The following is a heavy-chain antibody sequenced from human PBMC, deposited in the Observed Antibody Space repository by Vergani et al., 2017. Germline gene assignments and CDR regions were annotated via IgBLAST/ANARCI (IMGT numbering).Heavy chain of an antibody. Sequence: VQLLESGGGLVQPGGSLRLSCAASGFTFSSYAMSWVRQAPGKGLEWVSAISGSGGSTYYADYVKGRFTISRDNYKNTLYLQMNSLRAEDTAVYYCAKDTGDVRDYYYYGMDVWGQGTTVTVSS. J-gene: IGHJ6*02. D-gene: IGHD2-8*01. V-gene: IGHV3-23*01. CDR2: ISGSGGST. CDR1: GFTFSSYA. CDR3: AKDTGDVRDYYYYGMDV.